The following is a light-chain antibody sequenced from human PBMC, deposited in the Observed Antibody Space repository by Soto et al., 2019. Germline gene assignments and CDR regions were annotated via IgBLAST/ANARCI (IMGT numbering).Light chain of an antibody. CDR3: QHYNSYSGT. J-gene: IGKJ1*01. V-gene: IGKV1-5*03. Sequence: DIPMTQTPSTLSASVGDRVTITCRASQNINGWLAWYQQKVGKAPKLLLYKASSLETGVPSRFSGSGSGTEFTLSISSLQPDDFATYYCQHYNSYSGTFGQGTKVEIK. CDR2: KAS. CDR1: QNINGW.